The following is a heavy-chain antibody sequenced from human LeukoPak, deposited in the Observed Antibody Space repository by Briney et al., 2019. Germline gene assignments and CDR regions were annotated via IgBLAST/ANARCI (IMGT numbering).Heavy chain of an antibody. J-gene: IGHJ6*03. Sequence: GGSLRLSCAASGFTFSSYWMSWVRQAPGKGLEWVSNIKQDGSEKYYVDSVKGRFTISRDNAKNSLYLQMNSLRPEDTAVYYCARVKQQLHYYYMDVWGKGTTVTVSS. V-gene: IGHV3-7*01. CDR2: IKQDGSEK. CDR1: GFTFSSYW. D-gene: IGHD6-13*01. CDR3: ARVKQQLHYYYMDV.